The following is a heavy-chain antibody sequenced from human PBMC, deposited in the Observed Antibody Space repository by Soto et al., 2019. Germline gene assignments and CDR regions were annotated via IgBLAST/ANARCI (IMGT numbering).Heavy chain of an antibody. Sequence: SETLSLTCGVYRGSFSGFYGSWVRQTPGGGREWIGAINHSGTTNYNPSFQNRVTISVDKSTNNFSLKMTSVTAADAAVYYCARGRGYVYGSNFYGLDVWGQGTTVTVSS. CDR1: RGSFSGFY. D-gene: IGHD6-25*01. CDR2: INHSGTT. CDR3: ARGRGYVYGSNFYGLDV. V-gene: IGHV4-34*01. J-gene: IGHJ6*02.